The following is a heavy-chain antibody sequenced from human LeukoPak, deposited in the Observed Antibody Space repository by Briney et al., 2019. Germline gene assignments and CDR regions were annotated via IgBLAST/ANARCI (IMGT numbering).Heavy chain of an antibody. CDR2: IYYSGST. CDR1: GGSISSYY. V-gene: IGHV4-59*01. Sequence: PETLSLTCTVSGGSISSYYWSLIRQPPGKGLEWIRYIYYSGSTNYNPSLKSRVTISVDTSENQFSLKLSSVTAADTAVYYCAGGIAVAGIPSWGQGTLVTVSS. D-gene: IGHD6-19*01. J-gene: IGHJ5*02. CDR3: AGGIAVAGIPS.